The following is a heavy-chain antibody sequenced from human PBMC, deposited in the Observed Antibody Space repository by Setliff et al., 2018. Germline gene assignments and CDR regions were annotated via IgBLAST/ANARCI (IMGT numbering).Heavy chain of an antibody. CDR2: IIHSGST. J-gene: IGHJ6*03. Sequence: SETLSLTCTVSGGSISSGDYYWSWIRQPPGKGLEWIGEIIHSGSTNYNPSLKSRVTISIDTSKNQFSLKLNSVTAADMAVYYCAREQWLDPPGYYYMDVWAKGTTVTVSS. CDR3: AREQWLDPPGYYYMDV. D-gene: IGHD6-19*01. CDR1: GGSISSGDYY. V-gene: IGHV4-39*07.